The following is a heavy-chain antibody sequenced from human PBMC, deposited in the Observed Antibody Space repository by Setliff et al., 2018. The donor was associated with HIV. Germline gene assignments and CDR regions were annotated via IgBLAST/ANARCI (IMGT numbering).Heavy chain of an antibody. CDR3: ARLSGDYYYFDY. CDR1: GGSISSYY. J-gene: IGHJ4*02. CDR2: IYTSGST. Sequence: SETLSLTCTVSGGSISSYYWSWIRQPPGKGLEWIGYIYTSGSTNYNPSLKSRVTISLDASKNQFSLKLTSVTAADTAVYYCARLSGDYYYFDYWGQGTLVTVSS. V-gene: IGHV4-4*09. D-gene: IGHD2-21*02.